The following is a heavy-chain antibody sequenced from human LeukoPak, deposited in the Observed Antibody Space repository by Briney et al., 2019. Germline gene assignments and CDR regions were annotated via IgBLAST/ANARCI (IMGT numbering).Heavy chain of an antibody. Sequence: GGSLRLSCAASGFTFSSYNMNWVRQAPGKGLECVANINQDGSDKYYVDSVKGRFTISRDNTKNSLYLQMNSLRAEDTAVYYCARGPSNIVGATGADYWGQGTLVTVSS. CDR3: ARGPSNIVGATGADY. CDR1: GFTFSSYN. D-gene: IGHD1-26*01. CDR2: INQDGSDK. J-gene: IGHJ4*02. V-gene: IGHV3-7*01.